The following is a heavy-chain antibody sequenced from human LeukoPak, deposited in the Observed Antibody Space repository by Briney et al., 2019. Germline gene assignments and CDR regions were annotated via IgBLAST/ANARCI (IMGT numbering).Heavy chain of an antibody. CDR3: AREYSRSTGKCMDV. J-gene: IGHJ6*02. Sequence: GGSLRVSCVASGFTFRSYPMSWIRQAPGKGLEWVSTIGSSGSDTYYVDSVKGRFTISRDNSRNSLYLQMNSLRDEDTAVYYCAREYSRSTGKCMDVWGQGTTVTVSS. CDR1: GFTFRSYP. D-gene: IGHD6-6*01. CDR2: IGSSGSDT. V-gene: IGHV3-23*05.